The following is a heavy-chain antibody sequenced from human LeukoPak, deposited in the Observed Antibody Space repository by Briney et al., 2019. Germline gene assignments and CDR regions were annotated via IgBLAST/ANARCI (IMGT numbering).Heavy chain of an antibody. CDR1: GYTFTGYY. CDR3: ASGGYSSSWYEDPNWFDP. J-gene: IGHJ5*02. Sequence: GASVKVPCKASGYTFTGYYMHWVRQAPGQGLEWMGRINPNSGGTNYAQKFQGRVTMTRDTSISTAYMELSRLRSDDTAVYYCASGGYSSSWYEDPNWFDPWGQGTLVTVSS. D-gene: IGHD6-13*01. V-gene: IGHV1-2*06. CDR2: INPNSGGT.